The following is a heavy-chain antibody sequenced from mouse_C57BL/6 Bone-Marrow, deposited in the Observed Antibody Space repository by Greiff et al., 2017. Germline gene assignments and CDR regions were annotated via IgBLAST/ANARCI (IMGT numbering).Heavy chain of an antibody. CDR1: GFTFSSYT. Sequence: MLVESGGGLVKPGGSLKLSCAASGFTFSSYTMSWVRQTPEKRLQWVAAISGGGGNPYYPDSVKGRFTISRDNDKNILYRQMSSLRSEDTALYYCSRQVTTVLATKYFDVWGTGPTVTVSS. J-gene: IGHJ1*03. CDR3: SRQVTTVLATKYFDV. D-gene: IGHD1-1*01. V-gene: IGHV5-9*01. CDR2: ISGGGGNP.